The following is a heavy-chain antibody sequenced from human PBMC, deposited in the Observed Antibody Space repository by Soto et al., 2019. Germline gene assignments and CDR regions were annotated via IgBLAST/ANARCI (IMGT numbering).Heavy chain of an antibody. CDR3: ARHGAYCSSTSCFNFQH. V-gene: IGHV4-39*01. CDR2: IYYSGST. J-gene: IGHJ1*01. Sequence: SETLSLTCTVSGGSISSSSYYWGWIRQPPGKGLEWIGSIYYSGSTYYNPSLKSRVTISVDTSKNQFSLKLSSVTAADTAVYYCARHGAYCSSTSCFNFQHWGQGTLVTVSS. D-gene: IGHD2-2*01. CDR1: GGSISSSSYY.